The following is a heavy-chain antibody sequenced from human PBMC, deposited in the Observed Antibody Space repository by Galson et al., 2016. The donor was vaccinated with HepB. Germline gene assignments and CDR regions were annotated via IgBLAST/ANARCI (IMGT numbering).Heavy chain of an antibody. J-gene: IGHJ3*02. CDR3: ARDLLHFVLVPAAGTFDI. D-gene: IGHD2-2*01. Sequence: SLRLSCAASGFTFSSYWMSWVRQASGKGLEWVANIKQDGCEKFYVDSVKGRFTISRDNAKNSLYLQLNSLRAEDTAVYYCARDLLHFVLVPAAGTFDIWGQGTMVTVSS. CDR2: IKQDGCEK. CDR1: GFTFSSYW. V-gene: IGHV3-7*01.